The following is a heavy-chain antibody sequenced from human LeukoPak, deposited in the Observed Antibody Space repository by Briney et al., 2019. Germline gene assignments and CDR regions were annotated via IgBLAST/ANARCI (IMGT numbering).Heavy chain of an antibody. CDR3: VKDPWRNNWDFAY. D-gene: IGHD1-1*01. CDR1: GFTFSRYA. V-gene: IGHV3-23*01. J-gene: IGHJ4*02. CDR2: NSGSGDEI. Sequence: GGSLRLSCAASGFTFSRYAMSWVRQAPGKELEWVASNSGSGDEIHYADSVKGRFTISRDISKNTLYVQMNSLRAEDTAVYYFVKDPWRNNWDFAYWGQGILVTVSS.